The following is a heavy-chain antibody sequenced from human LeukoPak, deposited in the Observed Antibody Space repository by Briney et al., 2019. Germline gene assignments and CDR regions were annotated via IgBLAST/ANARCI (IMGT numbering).Heavy chain of an antibody. CDR3: ARNLRATGNWFDP. D-gene: IGHD1-26*01. CDR2: IYYSGST. Sequence: SETLSLTCTVSGGSISSYYWSWIRQPPGKGLEWIGYIYYSGSTNYNPSLKSRVTISVDTSKNQFSLKLSSVTAADTAVYYCARNLRATGNWFDPWGQGTLVTVSS. CDR1: GGSISSYY. J-gene: IGHJ5*02. V-gene: IGHV4-59*08.